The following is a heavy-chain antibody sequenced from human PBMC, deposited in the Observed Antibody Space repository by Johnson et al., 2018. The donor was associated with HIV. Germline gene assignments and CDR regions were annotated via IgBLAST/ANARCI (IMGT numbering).Heavy chain of an antibody. Sequence: VQVVESGGGVARPGGSLRLSCAASGFTFDNYGMNWVRQVPGTGLLEWVSPINWNGGTTGYADSVKGRFTISRDNSKNTLYLQMNSLRAEDTAVYYCAREGVEGAFDIWGQGTMVTVSS. J-gene: IGHJ3*02. CDR1: GFTFDNYG. CDR3: AREGVEGAFDI. D-gene: IGHD2-15*01. CDR2: INWNGGTT. V-gene: IGHV3-20*04.